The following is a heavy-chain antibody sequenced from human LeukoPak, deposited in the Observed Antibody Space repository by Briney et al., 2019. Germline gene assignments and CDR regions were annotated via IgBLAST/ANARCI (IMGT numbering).Heavy chain of an antibody. V-gene: IGHV4-34*01. CDR1: GGFFSGYY. D-gene: IGHD3-16*02. Sequence: PSETLSLTCAVYGGFFSGYYWSWIRQPPGKGLEWIGEINHSGSTNYNPSLKSRVTISVDTSKNQFSLKLSSVTAADTAVYYCARRSPQYYDYVWGSYRSYYFDYWGQGTLVTVSS. CDR3: ARRSPQYYDYVWGSYRSYYFDY. J-gene: IGHJ4*02. CDR2: INHSGST.